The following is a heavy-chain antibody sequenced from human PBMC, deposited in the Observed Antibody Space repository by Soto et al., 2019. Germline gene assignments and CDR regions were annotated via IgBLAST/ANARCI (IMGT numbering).Heavy chain of an antibody. Sequence: QIQLLQSGAEVKKPGASVKVSCKASGYTFSSYHITWVRQAPGQGLEWMGWISAYNGNTNYAQNLQGRVTMTTDPSTSTAYMERRSLRSDDTAVYYCARDLPPVDYWGQGTLVTVSS. V-gene: IGHV1-18*01. J-gene: IGHJ4*02. CDR3: ARDLPPVDY. CDR1: GYTFSSYH. CDR2: ISAYNGNT.